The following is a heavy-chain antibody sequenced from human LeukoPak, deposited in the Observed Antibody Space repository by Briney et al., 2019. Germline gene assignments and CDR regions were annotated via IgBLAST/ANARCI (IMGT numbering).Heavy chain of an antibody. V-gene: IGHV4-59*01. D-gene: IGHD5-18*01. CDR1: GGSISSYY. J-gene: IGHJ4*02. CDR2: IYYSGST. Sequence: PQTLSLTCTVSGGSISSYYWSWIRKPPGKGLEWIGYIYYSGSTNYNPSLKTRVTISVDTSKNQFSLKLSSVTAADTAVYYCARDQGGYSYGFDYWGQGTLVTVSS. CDR3: ARDQGGYSYGFDY.